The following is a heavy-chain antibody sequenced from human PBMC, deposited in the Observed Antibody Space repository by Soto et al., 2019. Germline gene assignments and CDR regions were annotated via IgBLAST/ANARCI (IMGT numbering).Heavy chain of an antibody. CDR1: GFTFSSYW. Sequence: GGSLRLSCAASGFTFSSYWMSWVRQAPGKGLEWVANIKQDGSEKYYVDSVKGRFTISRDNAKNSLYLQMNSLRAEDTAVYYCARDSRIAVAGFYYYYGMDVWGQGTTVTVSS. CDR3: ARDSRIAVAGFYYYYGMDV. CDR2: IKQDGSEK. V-gene: IGHV3-7*03. J-gene: IGHJ6*02. D-gene: IGHD6-19*01.